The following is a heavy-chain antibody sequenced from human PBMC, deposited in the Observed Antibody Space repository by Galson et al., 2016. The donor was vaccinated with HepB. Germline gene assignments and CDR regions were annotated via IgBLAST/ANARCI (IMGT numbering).Heavy chain of an antibody. CDR2: ISDNNGNT. J-gene: IGHJ6*02. CDR1: GYTFTTYG. D-gene: IGHD3-3*01. V-gene: IGHV1-18*01. CDR3: ARESRPIRHTPRQRHHQDSTSQANMELVSVRSGDTAVYYGARDPRKIRYQLKERYYYYYAMDV. Sequence: SVKVSCKASGYTFTTYGISWVRQAPGQGLEWMGCISDNNGNTNYAHKLQGRVTMTTDTSTSTVYLELKSLSSDDPDGFYCARESRPIRHTPRQRHHQDSTSQANMELVSVRSGDTAVYYGARDPRKIRYQLKERYYYYYAMDVWVQGTTVTVSS.